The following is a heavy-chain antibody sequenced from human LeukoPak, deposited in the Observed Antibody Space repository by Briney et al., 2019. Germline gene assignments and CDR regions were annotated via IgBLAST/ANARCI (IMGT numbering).Heavy chain of an antibody. D-gene: IGHD4/OR15-4a*01. Sequence: GGSLRLSCAASGFTFDDYAMHWVRQAPGKGLEWVSVTYSGGSTYYADSVKGRFTISRDNSKNTLYLQMNSLRADDTAVYYCARRAGAYSHPYDYWGQGTLVTVSS. J-gene: IGHJ4*02. V-gene: IGHV3-66*04. CDR1: GFTFDDYA. CDR3: ARRAGAYSHPYDY. CDR2: TYSGGST.